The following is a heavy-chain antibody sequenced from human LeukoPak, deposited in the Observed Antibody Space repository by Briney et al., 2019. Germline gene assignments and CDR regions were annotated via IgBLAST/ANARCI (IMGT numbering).Heavy chain of an antibody. Sequence: SETLSLTCTVSGGSISSDYWQWIRQPPGKGLEWVGYIYNSGNNHYNSSLRSRVTISIDTSKNQFSLKLASVTAADTAVYYCATRGYWGQGTLVAVSS. D-gene: IGHD3-10*01. CDR1: GGSISSDY. V-gene: IGHV4-59*08. J-gene: IGHJ4*02. CDR2: IYNSGNN. CDR3: ATRGY.